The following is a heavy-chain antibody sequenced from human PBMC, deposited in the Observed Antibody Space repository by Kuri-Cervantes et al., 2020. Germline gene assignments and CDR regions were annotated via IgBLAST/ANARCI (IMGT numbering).Heavy chain of an antibody. Sequence: SVKVSCKASGGTFSSYAISWVRQAPGQGLEWMGGIIPIFGTANYAQKFQGRVTITTDESTSTAYMELGSLRSEDTAVYYCARDGGSGFGYYFDYWGQGTLVTVSS. CDR2: IIPIFGTA. CDR1: GGTFSSYA. D-gene: IGHD6-19*01. J-gene: IGHJ4*02. CDR3: ARDGGSGFGYYFDY. V-gene: IGHV1-69*05.